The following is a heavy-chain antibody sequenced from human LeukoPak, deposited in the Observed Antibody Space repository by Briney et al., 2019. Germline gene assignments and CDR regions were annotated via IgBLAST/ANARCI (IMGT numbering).Heavy chain of an antibody. Sequence: GGSLRLSCAASGFPFSSYWMHWVRQVPGKGLLWVSRINSDGSATIYADSVRGRFTISRDNAKNTLYLQMSGLRVEDTAVYHCASDSPYYGIDVWGQGTTVTVSS. J-gene: IGHJ6*02. CDR3: ASDSPYYGIDV. CDR1: GFPFSSYW. V-gene: IGHV3-74*01. CDR2: INSDGSAT.